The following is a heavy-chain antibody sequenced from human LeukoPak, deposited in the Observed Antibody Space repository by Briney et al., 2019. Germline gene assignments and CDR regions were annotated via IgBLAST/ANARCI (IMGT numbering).Heavy chain of an antibody. V-gene: IGHV3-7*01. Sequence: GGSLRLSCAAAGFTLNSYLMSWVRQAPGRGLEWVANIKKDGSEENYLDSVKGRFTVSRDNAKHSLNLQMNSLRGEDTAVYYCARSNPNRNALDLWGQGTMVTISS. CDR1: GFTLNSYL. CDR2: IKKDGSEE. CDR3: ARSNPNRNALDL. J-gene: IGHJ3*01. D-gene: IGHD1-14*01.